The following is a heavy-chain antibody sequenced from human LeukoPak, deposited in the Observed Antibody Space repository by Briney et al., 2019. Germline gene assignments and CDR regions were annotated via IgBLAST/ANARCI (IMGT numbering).Heavy chain of an antibody. CDR1: GFTFSSFA. CDR3: AKPEGDIVVVPAAVSNYYYYYGMDV. Sequence: GGSLRRSCAASGFTFSSFAMSWVRQAPGKGLEWVSTISGSGGSTYYADSVKGRFTISRDNSKNTLYLRMNSLRAEDTAVYYCAKPEGDIVVVPAAVSNYYYYYGMDVWGQGTTVTVSS. D-gene: IGHD2-2*01. V-gene: IGHV3-23*01. CDR2: ISGSGGST. J-gene: IGHJ6*02.